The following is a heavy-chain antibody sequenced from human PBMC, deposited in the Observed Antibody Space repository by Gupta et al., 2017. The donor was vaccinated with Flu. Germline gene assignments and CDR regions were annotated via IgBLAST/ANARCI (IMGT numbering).Heavy chain of an antibody. CDR2: IATDGSVK. CDR1: GSKFSTSW. CDR3: ARNRGWQQFDY. J-gene: IGHJ4*02. D-gene: IGHD5-24*01. Sequence: EVQLVESGGGLVQPGGSLGLSCAVSGSKFSTSWRDWVRQAPGKGLEGVANIATDGSVKNYAASVKGRFTISRDNAEDSLYLQMHSLRADDTALYYCARNRGWQQFDYWGQGALVTVSS. V-gene: IGHV3-7*01.